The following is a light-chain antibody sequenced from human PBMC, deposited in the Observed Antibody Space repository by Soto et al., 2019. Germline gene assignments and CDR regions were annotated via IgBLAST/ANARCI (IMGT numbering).Light chain of an antibody. CDR1: QSISTY. CDR3: QQSYSAPTT. V-gene: IGKV1-39*01. J-gene: IGKJ4*01. CDR2: DAS. Sequence: DIQMTQSPSSLSASVGHRVTITCRASQSISTYLNWYQKKPGKAPNLLIYDASRLQSGVPSRFSGSGSGTDFTLTITTLQPEDFATYYCQQSYSAPTTFGGGTKVDIK.